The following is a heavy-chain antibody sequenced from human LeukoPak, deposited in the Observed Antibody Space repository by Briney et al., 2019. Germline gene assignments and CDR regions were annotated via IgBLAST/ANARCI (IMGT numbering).Heavy chain of an antibody. D-gene: IGHD6-13*01. CDR1: GGSISNYY. Sequence: SETLSLTCTVSGGSISNYYWSWIRQPPGKGLEWIGYISDSGSTNYNPSLKSRVTISEDTSKNQFSLKLTSVTAADTAVYYCARKSRIAAAYSHLYFDYWGRGIMVTVSS. CDR2: ISDSGST. V-gene: IGHV4-59*01. J-gene: IGHJ4*02. CDR3: ARKSRIAAAYSHLYFDY.